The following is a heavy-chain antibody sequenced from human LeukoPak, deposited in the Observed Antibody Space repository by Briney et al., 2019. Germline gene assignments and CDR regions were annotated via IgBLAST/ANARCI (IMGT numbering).Heavy chain of an antibody. J-gene: IGHJ3*02. V-gene: IGHV3-23*01. CDR2: ISGSGGST. D-gene: IGHD3-16*01. CDR3: AKECESPLHLWAFDI. CDR1: GFTFSSYA. Sequence: SGGSLRLSCAASGFTFSSYAMSWVRRAPGKGLEWVSAISGSGGSTYYADSVKGRFTISRDNSKNTLYLQMNSLRAEDTAVYYCAKECESPLHLWAFDIWGQGTMVTVSS.